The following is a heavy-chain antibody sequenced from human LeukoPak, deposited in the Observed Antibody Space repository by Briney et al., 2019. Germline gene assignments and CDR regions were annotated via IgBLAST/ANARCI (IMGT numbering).Heavy chain of an antibody. CDR3: ARDTGFSGTKYPDY. D-gene: IGHD1-26*01. J-gene: IGHJ4*02. V-gene: IGHV3-30*03. CDR1: GFTVSSNY. Sequence: GGSLRLSCAASGFTVSSNYMSWVRQAPGRGLEWVAVISYDGNNKYYADSVKGRFTISRDNSKNTLYLQMNSLRPEDTALYYCARDTGFSGTKYPDYWGQGTLVTVSS. CDR2: ISYDGNNK.